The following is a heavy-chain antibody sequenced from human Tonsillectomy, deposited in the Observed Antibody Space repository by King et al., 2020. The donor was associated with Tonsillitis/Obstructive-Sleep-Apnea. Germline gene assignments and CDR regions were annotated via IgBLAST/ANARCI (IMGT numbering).Heavy chain of an antibody. D-gene: IGHD4-17*01. J-gene: IGHJ6*03. V-gene: IGHV4-59*01. Sequence: PLQESGPGLVKPSETLSLTCTVSGGSISSYYWSWIRQPPGKGLEWIGHIYYSGRTNYNPSLKSRLTISVDRSKNQLSLKLTPVTAADTAVYYCAREFGYGDYYYHYYMDVWGKGTTVTVSS. CDR3: AREFGYGDYYYHYYMDV. CDR1: GGSISSYY. CDR2: IYYSGRT.